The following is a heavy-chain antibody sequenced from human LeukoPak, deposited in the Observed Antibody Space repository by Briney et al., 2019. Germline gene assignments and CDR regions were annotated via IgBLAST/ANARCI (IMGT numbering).Heavy chain of an antibody. CDR1: GYTFTSYY. CDR3: AKDRLLNCRGDCYIFDY. D-gene: IGHD2-21*02. J-gene: IGHJ4*02. Sequence: ASVKVSCKASGYTFTSYYMHWVRQAPGQGLEWMGIINPSGGSTSYAQKFQGRVTMTRDTSTSTVYMELSSLRSEDTAVYYCAKDRLLNCRGDCYIFDYWGQGTVVTVSS. CDR2: INPSGGST. V-gene: IGHV1-46*01.